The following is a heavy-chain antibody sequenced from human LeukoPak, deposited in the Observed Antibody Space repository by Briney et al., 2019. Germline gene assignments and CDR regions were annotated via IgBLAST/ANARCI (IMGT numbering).Heavy chain of an antibody. CDR3: ARHIPLTRLADA. D-gene: IGHD2-21*01. CDR1: GGSFSGYY. CDR2: INHSGST. V-gene: IGHV4-34*01. Sequence: PSETLSLTCAVYGGSFSGYYWSWIRQPPGKGLEWIGEINHSGSTNYNPSLKSRVTISVDTSKNQFSLKLSSVTAADTAVYYCARHIPLTRLADAWGQGTLVTVSS. J-gene: IGHJ5*02.